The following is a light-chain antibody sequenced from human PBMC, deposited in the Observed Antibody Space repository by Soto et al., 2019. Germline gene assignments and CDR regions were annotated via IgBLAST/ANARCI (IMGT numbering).Light chain of an antibody. CDR2: SNH. Sequence: QSALTQPPSASGTPGQTVTVSCSGSSSNIGSYTVNWYQQLPGTAPKLVIYSNHQRPSGVPDRFSGSKSGTSASLAISGLQSEDEADYYCAAWDDSLNGSVFGSGTKLTVL. J-gene: IGLJ1*01. CDR1: SSNIGSYT. V-gene: IGLV1-44*01. CDR3: AAWDDSLNGSV.